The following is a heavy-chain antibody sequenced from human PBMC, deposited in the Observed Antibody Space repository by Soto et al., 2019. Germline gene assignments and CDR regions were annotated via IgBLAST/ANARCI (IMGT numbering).Heavy chain of an antibody. D-gene: IGHD6-13*01. Sequence: SETLSLTCTGSCASINTYYWSWIRQPPGKGLEGIGDVSGSGAATYNPTLQSRVTISVDTSKNQFSVNLISVTAADTALYYCARVNSYDSSWSHDYWGQGALVTVSS. CDR2: VSGSGAA. CDR1: CASINTYY. CDR3: ARVNSYDSSWSHDY. V-gene: IGHV4-59*12. J-gene: IGHJ4*02.